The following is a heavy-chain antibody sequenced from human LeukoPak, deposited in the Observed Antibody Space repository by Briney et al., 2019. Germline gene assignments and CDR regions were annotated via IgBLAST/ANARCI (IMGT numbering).Heavy chain of an antibody. D-gene: IGHD6-19*01. V-gene: IGHV3-23*01. Sequence: PGGSLRLSCAASGFTFSSYGMSWVRQAPGKGLEWVSAISGSGGSTYYADSVKGRFTISRDNSKDTLYLQMNSLRAEDTAVYYCAKDSSGWHPFDFDYWGQGTLVAVSS. CDR2: ISGSGGST. J-gene: IGHJ4*02. CDR3: AKDSSGWHPFDFDY. CDR1: GFTFSSYG.